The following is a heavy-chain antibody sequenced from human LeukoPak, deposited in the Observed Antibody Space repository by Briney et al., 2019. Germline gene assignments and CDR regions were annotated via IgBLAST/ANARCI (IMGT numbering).Heavy chain of an antibody. CDR1: GFTSSSYA. J-gene: IGHJ4*02. CDR2: ISGSGGST. D-gene: IGHD3-22*01. CDR3: AKEMYYYDSSGYYYVGYFDY. Sequence: GGSLRLSCAASGFTSSSYAMSWVRQAPGKGLEWVSAISGSGGSTYYADSVKGRFTISRDNSKNTLYLQMNSLRAEDTAVYYCAKEMYYYDSSGYYYVGYFDYWGQGTLVTVSS. V-gene: IGHV3-23*01.